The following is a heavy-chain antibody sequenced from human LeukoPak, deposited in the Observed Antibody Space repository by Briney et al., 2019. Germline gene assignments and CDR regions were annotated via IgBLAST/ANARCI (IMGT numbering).Heavy chain of an antibody. D-gene: IGHD3-10*01. CDR3: AADLFLVRGAFDY. Sequence: TSVKVSCKASGFTFTSSAVQWVRQARGQRLAWIGWIVVGSGNTNYAQKFQERVTITRDMSTSTAYMELSSLRSEDTAVYYCAADLFLVRGAFDYWGQGTLVTVSS. J-gene: IGHJ4*02. CDR2: IVVGSGNT. V-gene: IGHV1-58*01. CDR1: GFTFTSSA.